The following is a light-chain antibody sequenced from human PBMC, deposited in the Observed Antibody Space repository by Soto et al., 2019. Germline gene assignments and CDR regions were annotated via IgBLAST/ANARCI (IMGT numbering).Light chain of an antibody. J-gene: IGLJ2*01. CDR1: SSNIGSRT. CDR2: NDN. CDR3: PAWDDSLHVI. Sequence: QSVLTQPPSASATPGQRVTISCSGSSSNIGSRTVNWYQQLPGSAPKLLVYNDNQRPSGVPDRFSGSKSGSSASLAISVLQSEDEADYYCPAWDDSLHVIFGGGTKLTVL. V-gene: IGLV1-44*01.